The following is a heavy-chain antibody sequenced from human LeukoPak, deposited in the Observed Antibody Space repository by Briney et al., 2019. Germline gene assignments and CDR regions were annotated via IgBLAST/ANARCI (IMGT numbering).Heavy chain of an antibody. Sequence: NHGESLKISCKGSGYSFTSYWIGWVRQMPGKGLEWMGIIHPGDSDTRYSPSFQGQVTISADKSISTAYLQWSSLKASDTAMYYCASGDGYNWQYFDYWGQGTLVTVSS. D-gene: IGHD5-24*01. CDR1: GYSFTSYW. V-gene: IGHV5-51*01. CDR2: IHPGDSDT. CDR3: ASGDGYNWQYFDY. J-gene: IGHJ4*02.